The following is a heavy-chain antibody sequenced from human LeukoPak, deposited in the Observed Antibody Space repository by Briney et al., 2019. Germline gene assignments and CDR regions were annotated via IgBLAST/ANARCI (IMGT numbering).Heavy chain of an antibody. J-gene: IGHJ4*02. CDR1: GFTFSRYG. CDR3: ASSPSR. Sequence: GGSLRLSCAASGFTFSRYGMSWVRQAPGKGLEWVANIKQDGSEKYYVDSVKGRFTISRDNAENSLYLQMNSLRAEDTAVYYCASSPSRWGLGTLVTVSS. CDR2: IKQDGSEK. V-gene: IGHV3-7*01.